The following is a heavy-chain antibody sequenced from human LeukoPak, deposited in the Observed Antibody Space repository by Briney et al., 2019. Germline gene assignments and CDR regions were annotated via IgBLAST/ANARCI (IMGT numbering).Heavy chain of an antibody. V-gene: IGHV1-2*02. CDR3: ARNVVRGLQGNYYYGMDV. D-gene: IGHD3-10*01. Sequence: ASVNVSCTPSLHTFTRYFMHWVRQAPGQGRGGMGWINPNSGGTNYAQKFQGRVTMTRDTSISTAYMELSRLRSDDTAVYYCARNVVRGLQGNYYYGMDVWGQGTTVAVSS. CDR2: INPNSGGT. CDR1: LHTFTRYF. J-gene: IGHJ6*02.